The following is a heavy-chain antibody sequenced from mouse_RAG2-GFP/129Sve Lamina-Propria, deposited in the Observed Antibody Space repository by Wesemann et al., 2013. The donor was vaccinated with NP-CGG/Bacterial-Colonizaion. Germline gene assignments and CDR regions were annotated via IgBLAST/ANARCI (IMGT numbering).Heavy chain of an antibody. V-gene: IGHV1-59*01. Sequence: VQLQQSGAELVRPGASVKLSCTASGFNIKDDYMHWVKQRPGQGLEWIGVIDPSDSYTNYNQKFKGKATLTVDTSSSTAYMQLSSLTSEDSAVYYCARKGTIYDGLMDYWGQGTSVTVSS. J-gene: IGHJ4*01. D-gene: IGHD2-3*01. CDR3: ARKGTIYDGLMDY. CDR2: IDPSDSYT. CDR1: GFNIKDDY.